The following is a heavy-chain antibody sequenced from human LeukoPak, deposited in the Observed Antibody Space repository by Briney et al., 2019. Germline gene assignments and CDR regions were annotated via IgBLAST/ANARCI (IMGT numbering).Heavy chain of an antibody. V-gene: IGHV3-74*01. Sequence: GGSLRLSCAASGFTFSSYWMHWVRQAPGKGLVWVSRINSDGSSTSYADSVKGRFTISRDNAKNSLYLQMDSLRAEDTAVYYCTRAPHYCSGGTCYDYWGQGTLVTVSS. CDR3: TRAPHYCSGGTCYDY. D-gene: IGHD2-15*01. J-gene: IGHJ4*02. CDR1: GFTFSSYW. CDR2: INSDGSST.